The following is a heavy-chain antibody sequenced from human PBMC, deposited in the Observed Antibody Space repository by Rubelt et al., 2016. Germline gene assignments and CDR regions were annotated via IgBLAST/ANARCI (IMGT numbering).Heavy chain of an antibody. CDR2: ISYDGSNK. V-gene: IGHV3-30*18. J-gene: IGHJ4*02. Sequence: GKGLEWVTVISYDGSNKYYADSVKGRFTISRDNSENTLYLQMNSLRAEDTAIYYCAKARGLVSPDDHWGQGTLVTVSS. CDR3: AKARGLVSPDDH. D-gene: IGHD6-19*01.